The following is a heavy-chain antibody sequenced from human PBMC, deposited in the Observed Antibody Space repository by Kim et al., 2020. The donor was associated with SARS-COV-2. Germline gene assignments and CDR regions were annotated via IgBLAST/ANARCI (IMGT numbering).Heavy chain of an antibody. CDR3: AREVKLLTRYYYGMDV. CDR1: GGTFSSYA. Sequence: SVKVSCKASGGTFSSYAISWVRQAPGQGLEWMGGIIPIFGTANYAQKFQGRVTITADESTSTAYMELSSLRSEDTAVYYCAREVKLLTRYYYGMDVWGQGTTVTVSS. D-gene: IGHD2-21*01. J-gene: IGHJ6*02. CDR2: IIPIFGTA. V-gene: IGHV1-69*13.